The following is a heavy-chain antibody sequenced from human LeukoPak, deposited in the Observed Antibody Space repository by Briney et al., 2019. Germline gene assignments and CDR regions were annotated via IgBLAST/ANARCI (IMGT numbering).Heavy chain of an antibody. Sequence: PGGSLRLSCAASGFTFSSYSMNWVRQAPGKGLEWVSSISSSSDYIYYADSVKGRFAISRDGAKNSLYLQLNSLRAEDTAVYYCAIRGHSNAFDYWGQGTLVTVSS. V-gene: IGHV3-21*01. CDR3: AIRGHSNAFDY. J-gene: IGHJ4*02. CDR2: ISSSSDYI. D-gene: IGHD5-18*01. CDR1: GFTFSSYS.